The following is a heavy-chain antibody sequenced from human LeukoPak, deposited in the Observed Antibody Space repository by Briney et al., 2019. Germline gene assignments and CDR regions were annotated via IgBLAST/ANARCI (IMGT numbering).Heavy chain of an antibody. V-gene: IGHV4-61*08. CDR3: ARASRGHDY. Sequence: PSETLSLTCTVSGGSISSGDYYWSWIRQPPGTGLEWIGYIYYSGNTNYNPSLKSRVTISVDTSKNQFSLKLTSVTAADTAVYYCARASRGHDYWGQGTLVTVSS. CDR1: GGSISSGDYY. J-gene: IGHJ4*02. CDR2: IYYSGNT. D-gene: IGHD3-10*01.